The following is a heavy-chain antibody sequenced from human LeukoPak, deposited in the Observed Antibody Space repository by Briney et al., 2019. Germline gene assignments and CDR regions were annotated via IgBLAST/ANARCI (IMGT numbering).Heavy chain of an antibody. CDR1: GGSFSGYY. J-gene: IGHJ4*02. CDR2: INHSGST. D-gene: IGHD3-10*01. CDR3: ARGGMVRGVIY. V-gene: IGHV4-34*01. Sequence: PSETLSLTCAVYGGSFSGYYWSWIRQPPGKGLEWIGEINHSGSTNYNPSLKSRVTISVDTSKNQFSLKLSSVTAADTAVYYCARGGMVRGVIYWGQGTLVTVSS.